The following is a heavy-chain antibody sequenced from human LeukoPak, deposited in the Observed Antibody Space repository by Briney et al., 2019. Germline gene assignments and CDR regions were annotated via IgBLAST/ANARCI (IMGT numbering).Heavy chain of an antibody. CDR3: ARDWARFGEFDY. CDR2: IYYSGST. J-gene: IGHJ4*02. Sequence: SETLSLTCTVSGGSISSGGYYWSWIRQHPGKGLEWIGYIYYSGSTNYNPSLKSRVTISVDTSKNQFSLKLSSVTAADTAVYYCARDWARFGEFDYWGQGTLVTVSS. V-gene: IGHV4-61*08. CDR1: GGSISSGGYY. D-gene: IGHD3-10*01.